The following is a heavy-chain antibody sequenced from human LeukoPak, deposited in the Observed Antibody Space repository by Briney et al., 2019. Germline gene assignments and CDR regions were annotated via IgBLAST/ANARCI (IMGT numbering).Heavy chain of an antibody. V-gene: IGHV3-7*01. Sequence: GGSLRLSCAVSGFTSSNFWMAWVRQAPGKGLEWVANIKQDGSEKYYADSVKGRFTISRDNAKNSLYLQMNTLRVEDTAVYYCAQGGATISDYWGQGTLVTVSS. CDR1: GFTSSNFW. D-gene: IGHD5-12*01. CDR2: IKQDGSEK. CDR3: AQGGATISDY. J-gene: IGHJ4*02.